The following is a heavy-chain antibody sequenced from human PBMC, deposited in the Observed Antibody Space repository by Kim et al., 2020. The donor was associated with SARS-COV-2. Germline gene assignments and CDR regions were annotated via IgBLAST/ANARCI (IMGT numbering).Heavy chain of an antibody. CDR2: IIPILGIA. Sequence: SVKVSCKASGGTFSSYAISWVRQAPGQGLEWMGRIIPILGIANYAQKFQGRVTITADKSTSTAYMELSSLRSEDTAVYYCARGSSSTSCYIVGCYYYYYMDVWGKGTTVTVSS. D-gene: IGHD2-2*02. J-gene: IGHJ6*03. V-gene: IGHV1-69*04. CDR3: ARGSSSTSCYIVGCYYYYYMDV. CDR1: GGTFSSYA.